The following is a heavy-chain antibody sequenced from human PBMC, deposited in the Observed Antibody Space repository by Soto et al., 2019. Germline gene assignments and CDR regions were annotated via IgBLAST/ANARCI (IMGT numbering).Heavy chain of an antibody. Sequence: GGSLRLSCAASGFTFSSYAMSWVRQAPGKGLEWVSAISGSGGSRYYADSVKGRFTISRDKSKNTRYLQMNSLRAEDTAVYYCAKGKPYYYDSSGYYPFDYWGQGTLVTVSS. D-gene: IGHD3-22*01. CDR2: ISGSGGSR. CDR1: GFTFSSYA. CDR3: AKGKPYYYDSSGYYPFDY. J-gene: IGHJ4*02. V-gene: IGHV3-23*01.